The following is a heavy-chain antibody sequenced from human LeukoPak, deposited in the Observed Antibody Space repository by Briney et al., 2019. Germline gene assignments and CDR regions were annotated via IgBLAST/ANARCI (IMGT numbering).Heavy chain of an antibody. D-gene: IGHD3-10*01. CDR3: AREWGSGSSNGDRYFDY. Sequence: SQTLSPTCTVSGGSISSGGYYWSWTRQPPGKGLEWIGYIYYSGSTYYNPSLKSRVTISVDTSKNQFSLKLSSVTAADTAVYYCAREWGSGSSNGDRYFDYWGQGTLVTVSS. J-gene: IGHJ4*02. V-gene: IGHV4-30-4*01. CDR2: IYYSGST. CDR1: GGSISSGGYY.